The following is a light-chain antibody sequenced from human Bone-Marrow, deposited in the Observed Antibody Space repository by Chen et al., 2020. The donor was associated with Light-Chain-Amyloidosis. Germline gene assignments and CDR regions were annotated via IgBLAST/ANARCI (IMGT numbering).Light chain of an antibody. J-gene: IGKJ4*01. Sequence: EIVLTHSPGTLSLSPGEGANLSCRASQTISSNYLTWYQQKFGQAPRLLIYGSSSRATGIPDRFTGSGSGTDFTLTINRLEPEDFAMYSCQQYGTSPLTFGGGTKVEIK. CDR2: GSS. CDR3: QQYGTSPLT. V-gene: IGKV3-20*01. CDR1: QTISSNY.